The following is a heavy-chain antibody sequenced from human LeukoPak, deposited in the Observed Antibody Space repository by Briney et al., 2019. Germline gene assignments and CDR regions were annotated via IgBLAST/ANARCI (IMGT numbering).Heavy chain of an antibody. J-gene: IGHJ5*02. D-gene: IGHD3-10*01. CDR3: ARGSGGYYNWFDP. CDR2: IWYDGSNK. V-gene: IGHV3-33*08. Sequence: GGSLRLSCAASGFTFSSYGIHWVRQAPGKGLEWVAVIWYDGSNKYYADSVKGRFTISRDNSKNTLYLQMNSLRAEDTAVYYCARGSGGYYNWFDPWGQGTLVTVSS. CDR1: GFTFSSYG.